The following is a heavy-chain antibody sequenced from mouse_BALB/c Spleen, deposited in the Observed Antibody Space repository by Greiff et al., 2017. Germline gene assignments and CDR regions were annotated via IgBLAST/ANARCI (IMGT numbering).Heavy chain of an antibody. CDR3: AVYVRFDY. CDR1: GFSLTSYG. V-gene: IGHV2-9*02. J-gene: IGHJ3*01. D-gene: IGHD2-3*01. CDR2: IWAGGST. Sequence: QVQLKESGPGLVAPSQSLSITCTVSGFSLTSYGVHWVRQPPGKGLEWLGVIWAGGSTNYNSALMSRLSISKDNSKSQVFLEMNSLQTDDTAMYYCAVYVRFDYWGQGTLVTVSA.